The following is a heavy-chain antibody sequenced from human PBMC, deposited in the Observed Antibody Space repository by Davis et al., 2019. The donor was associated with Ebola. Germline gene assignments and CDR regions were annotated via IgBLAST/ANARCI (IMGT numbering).Heavy chain of an antibody. D-gene: IGHD5-18*01. J-gene: IGHJ6*02. CDR1: GFTFSSYW. Sequence: HTGGPLRLSCAASGFTFSSYWMHWVRQAPGKGLVWVSRINSDGSSTSYADSLKGRFTISRDNAKNTLYLQMDSLRDEDTAMYYCARGYSYGNYYYYGLDVWGQGTTVTVSS. CDR2: INSDGSST. V-gene: IGHV3-74*01. CDR3: ARGYSYGNYYYYGLDV.